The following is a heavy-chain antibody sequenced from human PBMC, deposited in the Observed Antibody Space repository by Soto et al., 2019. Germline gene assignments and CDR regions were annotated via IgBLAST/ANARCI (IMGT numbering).Heavy chain of an antibody. Sequence: PGGSLRLSCAASGFTFSSYSMNWVRQAPGKGLEWVSSISSRSSYIYYADSVKGRFTISRDNAKNSLYLQMNSLRAEDTAVYYCARENPHAELDYWGQGTLVTVSS. CDR2: ISSRSSYI. V-gene: IGHV3-21*01. D-gene: IGHD1-1*01. CDR3: ARENPHAELDY. J-gene: IGHJ4*02. CDR1: GFTFSSYS.